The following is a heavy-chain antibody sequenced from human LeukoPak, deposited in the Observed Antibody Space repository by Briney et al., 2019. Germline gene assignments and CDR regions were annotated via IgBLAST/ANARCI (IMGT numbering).Heavy chain of an antibody. J-gene: IGHJ4*02. CDR2: IKSKTDGGTT. V-gene: IGHV3-15*01. CDR3: TTPSSVTMVRGDDYFDY. CDR1: GFTFSNAW. Sequence: GGSLRLSCAASGFTFSNAWMSWVRQAPGKGLEWVGRIKSKTDGGTTDYAAPVKGRFTISRDDSKNTLYLQMNSLKTEDTAVYYCTTPSSVTMVRGDDYFDYWGQGTLVTVSS. D-gene: IGHD3-10*01.